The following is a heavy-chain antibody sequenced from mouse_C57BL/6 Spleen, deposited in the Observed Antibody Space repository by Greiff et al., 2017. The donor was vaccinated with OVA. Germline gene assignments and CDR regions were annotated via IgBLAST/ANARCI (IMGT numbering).Heavy chain of an antibody. Sequence: QVQLKQSGAELARPGASVKLSCKASGYTFTSYGISWVKQRTGQGLEWIGEIYPRSGNTYYNEKFKGKATLTADKSSSTAYMELRSLTSEDSAVYFCARESFAYWGQGTLVTVSA. CDR1: GYTFTSYG. J-gene: IGHJ3*01. CDR3: ARESFAY. V-gene: IGHV1-81*01. CDR2: IYPRSGNT.